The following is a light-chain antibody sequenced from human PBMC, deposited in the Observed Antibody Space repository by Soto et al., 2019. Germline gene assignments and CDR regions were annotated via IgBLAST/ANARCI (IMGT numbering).Light chain of an antibody. J-gene: IGKJ2*01. Sequence: DIQMTQSPSTLSASVGDRVTITCRASQSISNWLAWYQQKPGKAPKLLIYRASALEGGVPSRFSGSGSGTEFTLTISSLQPDDFAIYFYQQYNTDSHTFGQGTKLEIK. CDR2: RAS. CDR1: QSISNW. V-gene: IGKV1-5*03. CDR3: QQYNTDSHT.